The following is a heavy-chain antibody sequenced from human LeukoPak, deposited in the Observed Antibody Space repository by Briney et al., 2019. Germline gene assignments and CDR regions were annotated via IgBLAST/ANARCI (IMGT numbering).Heavy chain of an antibody. CDR2: IYHSGST. V-gene: IGHV4-30-2*01. CDR3: ARLDPWYFDL. Sequence: SETLSLTCAVSGGSISSGGYSWSWIRQPPGKGLEWIGYIYHSGSTYYNPSLKSRVTISVDRSKNQFSLKLSSVTAADTAVYYCARLDPWYFDLWGRGTLVTVSS. CDR1: GGSISSGGYS. D-gene: IGHD3/OR15-3a*01. J-gene: IGHJ2*01.